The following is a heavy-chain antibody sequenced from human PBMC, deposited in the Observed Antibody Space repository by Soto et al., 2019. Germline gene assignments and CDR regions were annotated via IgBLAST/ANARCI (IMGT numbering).Heavy chain of an antibody. V-gene: IGHV4-4*02. CDR2: IYHSGST. CDR3: ARGPSGSSGDYFDY. CDR1: GGSISSSNW. J-gene: IGHJ4*02. D-gene: IGHD1-26*01. Sequence: SETLSLTCAVSGGSISSSNWWSWVRQPPGKGLEWIGEIYHSGSTNYNPSLKSRVTISVDKSKNQFSLKLSSVTAADTAVYYCARGPSGSSGDYFDYWGQGTLVTVSS.